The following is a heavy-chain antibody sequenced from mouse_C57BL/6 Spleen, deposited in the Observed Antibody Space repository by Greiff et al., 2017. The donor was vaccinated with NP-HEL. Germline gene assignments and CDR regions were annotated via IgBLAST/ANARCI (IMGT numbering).Heavy chain of an antibody. CDR1: GYTFTSYW. CDR2: IDPSDSYT. Sequence: VQLQQPGAELVRPGTSVKLSCKASGYTFTSYWMHWVKQRPGQGLEWIGVIDPSDSYTNYNQKFKGKATLTVDTSSSTAYMQLSSLTSEDTAVCYCARAYYSKGNWYFDVGGTGTTVTDST. J-gene: IGHJ1*03. V-gene: IGHV1-59*01. D-gene: IGHD2-5*01. CDR3: ARAYYSKGNWYFDV.